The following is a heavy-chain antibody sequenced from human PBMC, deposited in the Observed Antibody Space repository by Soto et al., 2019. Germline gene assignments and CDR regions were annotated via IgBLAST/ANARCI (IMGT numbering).Heavy chain of an antibody. J-gene: IGHJ4*02. CDR1: GGSISSGGYY. V-gene: IGHV4-31*03. D-gene: IGHD3-22*01. Sequence: LSLTCTVSGGSISSGGYYWSWIRQHPGKGLEWIGYIYYSGSTYYNPSLKSRVTISVDTSKNQFSLKLSSVTAADTAVYYCARGYYYDSSGYHNWGQGTLVTVS. CDR2: IYYSGST. CDR3: ARGYYYDSSGYHN.